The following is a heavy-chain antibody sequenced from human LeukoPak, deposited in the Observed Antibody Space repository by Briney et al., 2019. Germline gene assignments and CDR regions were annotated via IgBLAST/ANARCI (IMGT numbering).Heavy chain of an antibody. V-gene: IGHV4-39*01. CDR1: GGSISSSSYY. CDR3: ARQGWYYYDSSGSGSYYFDY. J-gene: IGHJ4*02. CDR2: IYYSGST. Sequence: SETLSLTCTVSGGSISSSSYYWGWIRQPPGKGLEWIGSIYYSGSTYYNPSLKSRVTISVDTSKNQFSLKLSSVTAADTAVYYCARQGWYYYDSSGSGSYYFDYWGQGTLVTVSS. D-gene: IGHD3-22*01.